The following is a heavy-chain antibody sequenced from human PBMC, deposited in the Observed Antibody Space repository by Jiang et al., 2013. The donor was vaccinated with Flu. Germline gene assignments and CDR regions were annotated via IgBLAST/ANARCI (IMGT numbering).Heavy chain of an antibody. D-gene: IGHD3-16*01. Sequence: EVQLVESGGGLVQPGGSLRLSCAASGFTFGSFWMTWVRQAPGKGLEWVAIINQGGSEKEYVDSVKGRFTISRDNTRNSLYLQMNSLRAQDTAVYYCARDWLGGTFDYWGQGTLVTVSS. J-gene: IGHJ4*02. CDR1: GFTFGSFW. CDR3: ARDWLGGTFDY. V-gene: IGHV3-7*01. CDR2: INQGGSEK.